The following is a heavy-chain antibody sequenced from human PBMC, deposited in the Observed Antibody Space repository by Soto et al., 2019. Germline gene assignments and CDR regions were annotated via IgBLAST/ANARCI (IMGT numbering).Heavy chain of an antibody. J-gene: IGHJ6*02. CDR3: ARGVLRXFDWLSSETYYYYGMDV. V-gene: IGHV4-31*03. CDR1: GGSISSGGYY. D-gene: IGHD3-9*01. CDR2: IYYSGST. Sequence: SETLSLTCTVSGGSISSGGYYWSWIRQHPGKGLEWIGYIYYSGSTYYNPSLKSRVTISVDTSKNQFSLKLSSVTAADTAVYYCARGVLRXFDWLSSETYYYYGMDVWGQGTTVTVSS.